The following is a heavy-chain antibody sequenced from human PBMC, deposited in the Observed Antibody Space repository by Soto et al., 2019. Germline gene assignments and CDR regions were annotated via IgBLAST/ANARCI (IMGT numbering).Heavy chain of an antibody. CDR1: GGSISGGYY. V-gene: IGHV4-31*03. CDR2: IYCRGTT. CDR3: ARCSLVVIPAPGFDP. Sequence: PSETLSLTCTVSGGSISGGYYWSWIRQHPGKGLEWIGYIYCRGTTYYNPSLKSRVTISVDTSENQFSLKLSSVTAADTAVYYCARCSLVVIPAPGFDPWGQGTLVSVSS. J-gene: IGHJ5*02. D-gene: IGHD2-2*01.